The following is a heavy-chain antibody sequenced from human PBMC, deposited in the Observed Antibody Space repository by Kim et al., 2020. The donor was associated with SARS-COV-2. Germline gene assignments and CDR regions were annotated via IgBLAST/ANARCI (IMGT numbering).Heavy chain of an antibody. CDR1: GFTFSSYS. J-gene: IGHJ4*02. Sequence: GGSLRLSCAASGFTFSSYSMNWVRQAPGKGLEWVSYISSSSSTIYYADSVKGRFTISRDNAKNSLYLQMNSLRDEDTAVYYCARDERLGYYDSSGYYDYWGQGTLVTVSS. D-gene: IGHD3-22*01. V-gene: IGHV3-48*02. CDR2: ISSSSSTI. CDR3: ARDERLGYYDSSGYYDY.